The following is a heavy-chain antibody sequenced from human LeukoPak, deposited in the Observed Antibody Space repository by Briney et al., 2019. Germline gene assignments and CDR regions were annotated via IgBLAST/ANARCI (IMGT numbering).Heavy chain of an antibody. D-gene: IGHD5-12*01. CDR1: GFIFSNYW. Sequence: GGSLRLSCTASGFIFSNYWMTWVRQAPGKGLEWVAQINQDGSKEYYIDSVKARFSISRDNARNSLSLQMNSLRAEDTAVYYCVRDGGVGSYDLLDYWGQGTLVTVSS. CDR2: INQDGSKE. J-gene: IGHJ4*02. V-gene: IGHV3-7*01. CDR3: VRDGGVGSYDLLDY.